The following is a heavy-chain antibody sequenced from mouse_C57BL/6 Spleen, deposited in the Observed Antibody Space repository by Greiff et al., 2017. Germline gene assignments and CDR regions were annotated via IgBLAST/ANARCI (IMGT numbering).Heavy chain of an antibody. J-gene: IGHJ2*01. CDR3: ARPFYGSSYGDY. Sequence: EVQLQQSGPELVKPGASVKISCKASGYTFTDYYMNWVKQSHGKSLEWIGDINPNNGGTSYNQKFKGKATLTVDKSSSTAYMELRSLTSEDSAVYYCARPFYGSSYGDYWGQGTTLTVSS. D-gene: IGHD1-1*01. CDR1: GYTFTDYY. CDR2: INPNNGGT. V-gene: IGHV1-26*01.